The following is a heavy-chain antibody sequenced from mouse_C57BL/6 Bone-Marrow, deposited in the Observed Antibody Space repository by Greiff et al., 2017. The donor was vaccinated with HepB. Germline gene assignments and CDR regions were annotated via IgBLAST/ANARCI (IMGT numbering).Heavy chain of an antibody. CDR3: AREDYSNYWYFDV. V-gene: IGHV1-42*01. Sequence: VHVKQSGPELVKPGASVKISCKASGYSFTGYYMNWVKQSPEKSLEWIGEINPSTGGTTYNQKFKAKATLTVDKSSSTAYMQLKSLTSEDSAVYYCAREDYSNYWYFDVWGTGTTVTVSS. D-gene: IGHD2-5*01. J-gene: IGHJ1*03. CDR2: INPSTGGT. CDR1: GYSFTGYY.